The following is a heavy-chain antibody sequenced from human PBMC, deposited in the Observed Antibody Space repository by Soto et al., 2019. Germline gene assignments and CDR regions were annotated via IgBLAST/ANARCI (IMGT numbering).Heavy chain of an antibody. D-gene: IGHD5-12*01. CDR1: GFTFSNYA. CDR3: AKGPWHLAHGHYFAY. J-gene: IGHJ4*02. CDR2: ISYDGSTI. V-gene: IGHV3-30*18. Sequence: QVEVVESGGGVVQPGRSLRLSCAASGFTFSNYAMHWVRQAPGKGLEWVAGISYDGSTIYYVDSVKGRFTVSRDNSKNTLYLHMSSLRADDTAVYSCAKGPWHLAHGHYFAYWGQGTLVTVSS.